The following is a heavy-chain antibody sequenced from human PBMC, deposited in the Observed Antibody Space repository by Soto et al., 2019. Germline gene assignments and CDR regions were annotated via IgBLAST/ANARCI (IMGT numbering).Heavy chain of an antibody. Sequence: SVKVPCKASGGTFSSYAISWVRQAPGQRLEWTGGIIPIFGTANYAQKFDGRVTFTADESTSTAYMELSSLRYKDTAVYYCARGYYDSSGYYKSPVSHYYYYGMDVWGQGTTVTSP. J-gene: IGHJ6*02. CDR2: IIPIFGTA. V-gene: IGHV1-69*13. CDR3: ARGYYDSSGYYKSPVSHYYYYGMDV. D-gene: IGHD3-22*01. CDR1: GGTFSSYA.